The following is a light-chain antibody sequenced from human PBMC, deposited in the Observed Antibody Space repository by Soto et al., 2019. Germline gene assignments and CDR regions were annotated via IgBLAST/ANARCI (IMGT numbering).Light chain of an antibody. CDR1: QGISTW. CDR3: QQANSFPFT. CDR2: AAS. V-gene: IGKV1-12*01. Sequence: DLQMTQSPSSVSASVGDRVTITCRASQGISTWLAWYQQKPGKAPKLLIYAASSWQSGVPSRFSGSGSGTELPLTISRLQPEDFATYYCQQANSFPFTFGPGTKVDTK. J-gene: IGKJ3*01.